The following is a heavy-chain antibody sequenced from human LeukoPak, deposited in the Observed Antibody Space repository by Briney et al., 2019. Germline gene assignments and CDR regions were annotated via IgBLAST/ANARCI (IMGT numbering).Heavy chain of an antibody. CDR2: FDPEDGET. Sequence: PSVTLSCTVSGYTLTDLSMHWVRQAPGQGLEWMGGFDPEDGETIYAQQFQGRVTMTEDTSTDTAYMELSSLRSEDTAVYYCATSPGIADYWGQGTLVTVPS. D-gene: IGHD6-13*01. V-gene: IGHV1-24*01. CDR3: ATSPGIADY. J-gene: IGHJ4*02. CDR1: GYTLTDLS.